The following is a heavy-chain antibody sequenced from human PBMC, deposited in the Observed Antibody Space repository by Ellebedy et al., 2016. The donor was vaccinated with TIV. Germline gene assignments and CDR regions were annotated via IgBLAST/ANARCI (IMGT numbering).Heavy chain of an antibody. CDR1: GGSISSYY. J-gene: IGHJ4*02. D-gene: IGHD3-10*01. V-gene: IGHV4-59*01. CDR2: IYYSGST. CDR3: SRRVGSGSYSRLDY. Sequence: SETLSLTCTVSGGSISSYYWSWIRQPPGKGLEWIGYIYYSGSTHYNPSLKSRVTISVDTSKNQFPLKLSSVTAADTAVYYCSRRVGSGSYSRLDYWGQGTLVAVSS.